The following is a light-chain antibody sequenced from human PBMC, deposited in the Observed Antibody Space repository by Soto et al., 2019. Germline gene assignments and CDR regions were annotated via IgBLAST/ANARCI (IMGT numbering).Light chain of an antibody. V-gene: IGLV2-14*01. Sequence: QSVLTQPASVSGSPGQSITISCTGSSSDIGGYNYVSWYQQHPGKAPKLIIYDVTYRPSGLSYRFSASKSGSTASLTISGLQPEDEADYYCSSNSGSTTHILFGGGTKLTVL. J-gene: IGLJ2*01. CDR1: SSDIGGYNY. CDR3: SSNSGSTTHIL. CDR2: DVT.